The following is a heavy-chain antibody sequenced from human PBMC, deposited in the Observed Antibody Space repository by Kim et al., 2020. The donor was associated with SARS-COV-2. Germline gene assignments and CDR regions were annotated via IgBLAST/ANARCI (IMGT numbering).Heavy chain of an antibody. Sequence: SETQSLTCTVSGGSISSDYWSWTWLPPETALGRIGNIYYSGSTNYNPSLKSRVTISVDTSKNQFSLKLSSVTAADTAAYFCASTCGGGNGFDPWGQLT. J-gene: IGHJ5*02. D-gene: IGHD3-16*01. CDR3: ASTCGGGNGFDP. V-gene: IGHV4-59*08. CDR1: GGSISSDY. CDR2: IYYSGST.